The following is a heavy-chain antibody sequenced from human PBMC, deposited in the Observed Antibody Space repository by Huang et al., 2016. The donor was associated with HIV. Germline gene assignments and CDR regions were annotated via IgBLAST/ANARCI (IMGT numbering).Heavy chain of an antibody. J-gene: IGHJ6*02. Sequence: QVQLQESGPGLVKPSETLSLTCTVSGGSISTYYWSWIRQSAGKGLEWIGRFYTRGNTNYNPSRRSRVTMSVDTSKNQFSLRLTSVTAADTAVYYCARENEFCGSTNCHHYYYGLDVWGQGTTVTVSS. CDR1: GGSISTYY. V-gene: IGHV4-4*07. D-gene: IGHD2-2*01. CDR2: FYTRGNT. CDR3: ARENEFCGSTNCHHYYYGLDV.